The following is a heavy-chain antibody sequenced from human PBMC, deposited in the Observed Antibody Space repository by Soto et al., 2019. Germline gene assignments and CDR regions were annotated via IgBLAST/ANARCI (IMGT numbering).Heavy chain of an antibody. Sequence: SETLSLTCTVSGGSISSGGYYWSWIRQPPGKGLEWIGYIYPGGNTYYSPSLKSRVTIALDTSKSLVSLRLNSVTAADTAVYYCARDRKGGFVMDVWGQGTTVTVS. CDR1: GGSISSGGYY. V-gene: IGHV4-30-2*01. J-gene: IGHJ6*02. CDR2: IYPGGNT. CDR3: ARDRKGGFVMDV. D-gene: IGHD3-16*01.